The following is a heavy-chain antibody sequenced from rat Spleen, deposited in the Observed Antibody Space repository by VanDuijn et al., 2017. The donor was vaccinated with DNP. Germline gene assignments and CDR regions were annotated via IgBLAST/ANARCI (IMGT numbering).Heavy chain of an antibody. CDR3: ASTQYSGDVNWFAY. J-gene: IGHJ3*01. D-gene: IGHD1-1*01. CDR1: GHSITNSYR. CDR2: INSAGNT. Sequence: EVQLQESGPGLVKPSQSLSLTCSVTGHSITNSYRWNWIRKFPGNKLEWMGYINSAGNTRYNPSLKSRISITRDTSKNQFFLQVNSVPTEDTATYYCASTQYSGDVNWFAYWGQGTLVTVSS. V-gene: IGHV3-3*01.